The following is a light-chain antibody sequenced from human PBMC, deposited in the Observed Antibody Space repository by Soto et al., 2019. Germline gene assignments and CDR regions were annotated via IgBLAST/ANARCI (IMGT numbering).Light chain of an antibody. CDR3: QQYNNWPPPYT. J-gene: IGKJ2*01. Sequence: EIVMTQSPATLSVSPGERATLSCRASQSVSSNLAWYQQKPGQAPRLLIYGASTRATGIPARFSGSGSGTEFTLTLRSLQSEDFAVYYCQQYNNWPPPYTFGQGTKLEIK. CDR2: GAS. CDR1: QSVSSN. V-gene: IGKV3-15*01.